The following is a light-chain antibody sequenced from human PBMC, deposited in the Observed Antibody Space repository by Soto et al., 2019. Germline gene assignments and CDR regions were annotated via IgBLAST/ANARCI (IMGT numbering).Light chain of an antibody. V-gene: IGLV2-11*01. J-gene: IGLJ2*01. Sequence: QSALTQPRSVSGSPGQSVTISCTGTSSDVGAYNFVSWFQQHPGEAPKLIISEVNKRPSGVPNRFSGSKSGNTASLTVSGLEAEDEADYYCTSYGGRDNLIFGGGTKVTVL. CDR3: TSYGGRDNLI. CDR1: SSDVGAYNF. CDR2: EVN.